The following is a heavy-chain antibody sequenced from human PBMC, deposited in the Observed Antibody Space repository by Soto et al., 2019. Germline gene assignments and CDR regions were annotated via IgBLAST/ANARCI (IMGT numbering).Heavy chain of an antibody. V-gene: IGHV3-11*01. CDR2: ISSSGSTM. D-gene: IGHD3-10*01. Sequence: GGSLRLSCAVSGFTFSDYYMSRIRQAPGKGLEWVSYISSSGSTMYYADSVKGRFTISRDNAKNSLSLQMNSLRAEDTAVYYCARARYYGSGTYYCDYCGQGTLVTVSS. CDR1: GFTFSDYY. CDR3: ARARYYGSGTYYCDY. J-gene: IGHJ4*02.